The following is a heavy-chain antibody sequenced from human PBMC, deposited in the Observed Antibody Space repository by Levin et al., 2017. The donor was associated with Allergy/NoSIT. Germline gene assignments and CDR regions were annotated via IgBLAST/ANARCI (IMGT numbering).Heavy chain of an antibody. J-gene: IGHJ4*02. V-gene: IGHV3-73*01. CDR2: IRSKANSYAT. CDR1: GFTFSGSA. CDR3: TRRGSSEKFDY. Sequence: RAGGSLRLSCAASGFTFSGSAMHWVRQASGKGLEWVGRIRSKANSYATAYAASVKGRFTISRDDSKNTAYLQMNSLKTEDTAVYYCTRRGSSEKFDYWGQGTLVTVSS. D-gene: IGHD6-6*01.